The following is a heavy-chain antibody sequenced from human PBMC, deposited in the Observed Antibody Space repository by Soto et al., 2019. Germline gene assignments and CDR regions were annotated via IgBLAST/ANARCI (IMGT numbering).Heavy chain of an antibody. V-gene: IGHV3-49*04. Sequence: SQRLSCTSSGLTFGDYAMSCVRQAPGKGLEWVGFIRSKAYGGTTEYAASVKGRFTISRDDSKSIAYLQMNSLKTEDTAVYYCTRRGTEFYYYGMDVWGQGTTVIVCS. CDR1: GLTFGDYA. D-gene: IGHD1-1*01. J-gene: IGHJ6*02. CDR2: IRSKAYGGTT. CDR3: TRRGTEFYYYGMDV.